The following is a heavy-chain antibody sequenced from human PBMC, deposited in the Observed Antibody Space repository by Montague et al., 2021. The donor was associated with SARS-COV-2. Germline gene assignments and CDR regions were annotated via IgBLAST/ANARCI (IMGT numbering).Heavy chain of an antibody. V-gene: IGHV3-48*03. CDR2: IGVSGSCT. CDR3: ACLGSNDSYHWFDP. D-gene: IGHD1-26*01. CDR1: GITFSTYE. J-gene: IGHJ5*02. Sequence: SLRLSFAASGITFSTYEMIWVRQAPGKGLEWVSSIGVSGSCTHYADSVKGRFTISRDNAKNSLFLQMDSLRAEDTAIYYCACLGSNDSYHWFDPWGQGTLVTVSS.